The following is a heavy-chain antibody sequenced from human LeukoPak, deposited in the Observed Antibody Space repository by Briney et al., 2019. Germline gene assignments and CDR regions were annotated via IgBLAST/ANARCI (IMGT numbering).Heavy chain of an antibody. CDR2: IYYSGST. V-gene: IGHV4-59*08. CDR1: GGSMNSYY. CDR3: ARYVWLQPFDY. D-gene: IGHD3-9*01. J-gene: IGHJ4*02. Sequence: SETLSLTCSVSGGSMNSYYWSWIRQSPGKGLEWIGYIYYSGSTNYNPSLKSRVTISVDTSKNQFSLKLSSVTAADTAVYYCARYVWLQPFDYWGKGTLVTVSS.